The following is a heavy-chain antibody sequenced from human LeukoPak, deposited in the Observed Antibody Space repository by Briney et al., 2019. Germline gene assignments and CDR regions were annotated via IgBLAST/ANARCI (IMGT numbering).Heavy chain of an antibody. D-gene: IGHD3-10*01. CDR2: ISYDGSNK. Sequence: GGSLRLSCAASGFTFSNYGMHWVRQAPGKGLEWVAVISYDGSNKYYADSVKGRFTISRDNSKNTLYLQMNSLRAEDTAVYYCAKDRWFGEFLTNYFDYWGQGTLVTVSS. CDR1: GFTFSNYG. V-gene: IGHV3-30*18. J-gene: IGHJ4*02. CDR3: AKDRWFGEFLTNYFDY.